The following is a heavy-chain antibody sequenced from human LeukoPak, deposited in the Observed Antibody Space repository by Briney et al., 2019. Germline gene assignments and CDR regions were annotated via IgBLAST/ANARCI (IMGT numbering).Heavy chain of an antibody. CDR1: GGSIGSTSYD. CDR3: ALKEGHNWGSDQ. V-gene: IGHV4-39*01. Sequence: SETLSLTCTVSGGSIGSTSYDWGWIRQPPGKGLEWIGNMYNSGSSYYNPSLKSRVTISVDTSKNQFSLKLMSVTAADTAIYYCALKEGHNWGSDQWGPGTLVTVSS. D-gene: IGHD7-27*01. J-gene: IGHJ4*02. CDR2: MYNSGSS.